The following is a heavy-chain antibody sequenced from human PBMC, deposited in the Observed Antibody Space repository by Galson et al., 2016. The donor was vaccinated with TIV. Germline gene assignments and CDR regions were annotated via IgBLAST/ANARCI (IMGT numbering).Heavy chain of an antibody. CDR3: ARFVYGDYVDY. CDR1: GYTFSAYY. D-gene: IGHD4-17*01. Sequence: SVKVSCKASGYTFSAYYMHWVRQAPGQGLEWMGWISPNSGDTNYPQKFQGRVTMTRDTSITTAYMELTTLTSDDTAVYYCARFVYGDYVDYWGQGTLVIVSS. CDR2: ISPNSGDT. V-gene: IGHV1-2*02. J-gene: IGHJ4*02.